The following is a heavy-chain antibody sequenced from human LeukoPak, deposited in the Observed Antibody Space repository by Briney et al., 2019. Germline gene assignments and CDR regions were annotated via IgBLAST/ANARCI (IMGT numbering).Heavy chain of an antibody. V-gene: IGHV5-51*01. J-gene: IGHJ4*02. Sequence: GESLKISCKGSGYGFTSYWIGWVRQMPGKGLEWMGIIYPGDSDTRYSPSFQGQVTISADKSISTAYLQWSSLKASDTAMYYCARRYYDILTGRGAFDYWGQGTLVTVSS. CDR2: IYPGDSDT. CDR1: GYGFTSYW. CDR3: ARRYYDILTGRGAFDY. D-gene: IGHD3-9*01.